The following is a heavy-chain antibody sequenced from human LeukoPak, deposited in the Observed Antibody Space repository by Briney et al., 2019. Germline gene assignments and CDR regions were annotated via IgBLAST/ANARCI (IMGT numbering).Heavy chain of an antibody. CDR2: VHISGST. D-gene: IGHD3-10*01. Sequence: SETLSLTCTVSGGSISSRSYCWSWIRQPAGKGLEWIGHVHISGSTNYNSSLKSRVTISVDTSKNQFSLKLSSVTAADTAVYYCARVLRSYYYGSGSLGDWFDPWGQGTLVTVSS. CDR1: GGSISSRSYC. V-gene: IGHV4-61*09. CDR3: ARVLRSYYYGSGSLGDWFDP. J-gene: IGHJ5*02.